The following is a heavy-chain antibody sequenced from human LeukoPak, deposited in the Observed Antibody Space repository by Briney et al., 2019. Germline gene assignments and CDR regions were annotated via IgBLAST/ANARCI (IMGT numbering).Heavy chain of an antibody. CDR3: ARAVKYRSGPLTDLLPYYFDY. J-gene: IGHJ4*02. CDR2: INTGNGNT. V-gene: IGHV1-3*03. CDR1: GYTFTNYA. D-gene: IGHD6-19*01. Sequence: GASVKVSCKASGYTFTNYAMHWVRQAPGQRLEWMGWINTGNGNTKYSQEFQGRVTITRDTSANTAYMELSSLRSEDMAVYYCARAVKYRSGPLTDLLPYYFDYWGQGTLVTASS.